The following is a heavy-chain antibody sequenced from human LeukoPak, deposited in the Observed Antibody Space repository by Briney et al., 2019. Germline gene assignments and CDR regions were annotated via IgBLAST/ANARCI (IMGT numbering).Heavy chain of an antibody. CDR3: ARVEVAVAGTDCDY. CDR2: INHSGST. Sequence: PSETLSLTCAVYGGSFSGYYCSWLRQPPRKGLEWIGEINHSGSTNYNPSLTSRVTISVDKSKNQFSLKLRSFPTAATAVYYCARVEVAVAGTDCDYWGQGTLGTVSS. J-gene: IGHJ4*02. CDR1: GGSFSGYY. V-gene: IGHV4-34*01. D-gene: IGHD6-19*01.